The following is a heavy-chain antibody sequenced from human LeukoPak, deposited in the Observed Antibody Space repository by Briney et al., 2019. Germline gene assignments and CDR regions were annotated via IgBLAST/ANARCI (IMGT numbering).Heavy chain of an antibody. V-gene: IGHV4-4*07. J-gene: IGHJ5*02. CDR2: MYSSGTT. CDR1: GGSISGSY. Sequence: SETLSLTCTVSGGSISGSYWSWIRQPAGKGLEWIGRMYSSGTTNHNPSLESRVAMSIDTSRNRFSLKLSSVTAADTAVYYCAKDGANWFGPWGQGTLVTVSS. CDR3: AKDGANWFGP. D-gene: IGHD3-16*01.